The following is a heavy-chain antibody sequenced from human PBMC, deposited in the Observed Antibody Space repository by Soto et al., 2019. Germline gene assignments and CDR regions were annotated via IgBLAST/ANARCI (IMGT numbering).Heavy chain of an antibody. V-gene: IGHV1-18*01. D-gene: IGHD3-10*01. CDR1: GYVFTIYG. CDR2: MNTYNGGT. J-gene: IGHJ5*02. Sequence: QVQLVQSGAEVKKPGASVKVSCKASGYVFTIYGISWVRQAPGQGLEWMGWMNTYNGGTNYAPTVQGRVTMTTDTSTSTGHMELGRLRSDGPGVYYWGRDPGAARGFDPWGQGTLVTVSS. CDR3: GRDPGAARGFDP.